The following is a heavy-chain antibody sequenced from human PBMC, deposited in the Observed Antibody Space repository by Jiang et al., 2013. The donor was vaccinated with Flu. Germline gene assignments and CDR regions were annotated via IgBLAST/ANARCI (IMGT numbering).Heavy chain of an antibody. J-gene: IGHJ5*02. CDR3: AHTLTIFGVVSFFDP. CDR1: GFSLTTNEVG. V-gene: IGHV2-5*02. Sequence: TLTCTFSGFSLTTNEVGVAWIRQPPGKALEWLALIYWDDDKRYNPSLKTRLAITKDTSKNQVVLTMTNMDPVDTATYYCAHTLTIFGVVSFFDPWGQGTLVTVSS. D-gene: IGHD3-3*01. CDR2: IYWDDDK.